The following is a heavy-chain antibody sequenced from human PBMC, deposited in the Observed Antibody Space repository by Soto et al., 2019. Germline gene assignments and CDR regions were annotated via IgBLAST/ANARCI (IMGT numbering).Heavy chain of an antibody. CDR1: GYSFTRYS. Sequence: GASVKVSCKDSGYSFTRYSIHWVRQAPGQSLEWMGWTNAGNGNTKYSQKFQGRVTITRDTSASTAYMELSSLRSEDTSVYYCGRDSKWDDTSVGMDVWGQGTKVTVSS. CDR3: GRDSKWDDTSVGMDV. J-gene: IGHJ6*02. D-gene: IGHD3-22*01. V-gene: IGHV1-3*01. CDR2: TNAGNGNT.